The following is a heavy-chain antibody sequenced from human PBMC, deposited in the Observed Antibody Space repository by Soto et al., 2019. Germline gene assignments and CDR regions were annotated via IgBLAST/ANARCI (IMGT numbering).Heavy chain of an antibody. Sequence: SLRLSCAASGFTSSSHTMRVVRQAPGKGLEWVSAIRGSGGSTYYADHVKGRFTISRDNSKNTLYLQRTSLRAEDTAVYYCANVSTGSGYHYYVRVFSAQGATVTV. J-gene: IGHJ6*02. D-gene: IGHD1-1*01. V-gene: IGHV3-23*01. CDR2: IRGSGGST. CDR3: ANVSTGSGYHYYVRVF. CDR1: GFTSSSHT.